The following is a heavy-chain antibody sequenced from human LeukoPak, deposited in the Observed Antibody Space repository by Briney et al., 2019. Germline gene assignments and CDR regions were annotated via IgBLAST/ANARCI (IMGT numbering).Heavy chain of an antibody. CDR2: ISYDGSNK. D-gene: IGHD6-19*01. CDR3: AKDGGIAVANFDY. CDR1: GFTFSSYG. Sequence: GVSLRLSCAASGFTFSSYGMHWVRQAPGKGLEWVAVISYDGSNKYYADSVKGRFTISRDNSKNTPYLQMNSLRAEDTAVYYCAKDGGIAVANFDYWGQGTLVTVSS. J-gene: IGHJ4*02. V-gene: IGHV3-30*18.